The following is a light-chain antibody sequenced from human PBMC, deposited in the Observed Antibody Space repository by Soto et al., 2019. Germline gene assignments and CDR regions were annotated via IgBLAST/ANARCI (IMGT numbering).Light chain of an antibody. Sequence: DIQMTQSPSSLSASVGDRVTITCRASQSITGYLNWYQQKPGKAPKLLNYAASSLPSGVPSRFSGSGSGTDFTLTISRLQRDDFATYFCQQSLGIPYTFGQGTRLETK. J-gene: IGKJ2*01. CDR1: QSITGY. CDR2: AAS. CDR3: QQSLGIPYT. V-gene: IGKV1-39*01.